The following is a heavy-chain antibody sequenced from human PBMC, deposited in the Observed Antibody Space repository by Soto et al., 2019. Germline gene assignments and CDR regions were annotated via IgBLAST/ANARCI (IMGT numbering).Heavy chain of an antibody. Sequence: PSETLSLTCAVYGGSFSGYYWSWIRQPPGKGLEWIGEINHSGSTNYNPSLKSRVTISVDTSKNQFSLKLSSVTAADTAVYYCARVGKDTAADYWGQGTLVTVSS. V-gene: IGHV4-34*01. CDR2: INHSGST. D-gene: IGHD5-18*01. CDR3: ARVGKDTAADY. CDR1: GGSFSGYY. J-gene: IGHJ4*02.